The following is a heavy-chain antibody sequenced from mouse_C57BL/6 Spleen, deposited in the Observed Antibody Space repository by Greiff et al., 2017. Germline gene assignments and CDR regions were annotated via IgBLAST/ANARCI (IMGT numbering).Heavy chain of an antibody. J-gene: IGHJ1*03. CDR1: EYEFPSHD. CDR2: INSDGGST. V-gene: IGHV5-2*03. CDR3: ARRGITTVVEHWYFDV. Sequence: EVMLVESGGGLVQPGESLKLSCESNEYEFPSHDMSWVRKTPEKRLELVAAINSDGGSTYYPDTMERRFIISRDNTKKTLYLQMSSLRSEDTALYYCARRGITTVVEHWYFDVWGTGTTVTVSS. D-gene: IGHD1-1*01.